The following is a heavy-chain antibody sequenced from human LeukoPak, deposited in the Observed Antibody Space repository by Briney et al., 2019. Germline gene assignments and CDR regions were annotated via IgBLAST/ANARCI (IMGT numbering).Heavy chain of an antibody. Sequence: SQTLSLTCTVSGGSISSGGYYWSWIRQPPGKGLEWIGYIYYSGSTNYNPSLKSRVTISVDTSKNQFSLKLSSVTAADTAVYYCARLTVGATTVFDYWGQGTLVTVSS. CDR1: GGSISSGGYY. CDR3: ARLTVGATTVFDY. J-gene: IGHJ4*02. V-gene: IGHV4-61*08. D-gene: IGHD1-26*01. CDR2: IYYSGST.